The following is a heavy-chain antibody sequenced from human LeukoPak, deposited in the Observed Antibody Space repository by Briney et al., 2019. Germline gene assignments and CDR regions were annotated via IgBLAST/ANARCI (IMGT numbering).Heavy chain of an antibody. CDR3: AKDITASIATPVY. Sequence: GRSLRLSCAASGFTFDDCAMHWVRQAPGKGLEWVSGISWNSGSIGYADSVKGRFTISRDNAKNSPYLQMNSLRAEDTALYYCAKDITASIATPVYWGQGTLVTVSS. CDR1: GFTFDDCA. D-gene: IGHD6-6*01. J-gene: IGHJ4*02. CDR2: ISWNSGSI. V-gene: IGHV3-9*01.